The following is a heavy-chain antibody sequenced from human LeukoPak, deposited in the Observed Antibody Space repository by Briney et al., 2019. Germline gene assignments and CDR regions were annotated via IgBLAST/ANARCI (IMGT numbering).Heavy chain of an antibody. J-gene: IGHJ4*02. CDR1: GFTFSSYS. CDR2: ISSSSSYI. Sequence: GGSLRLSCAASGFTFSSYSMNWVRQAPGKGLEWVSSISSSSSYIYYADSVKGRFTISRDNSKNTLYLQMNSLRGEDTAVYYCAKEGGLGSILTGWGQGTLVTVSS. V-gene: IGHV3-21*04. D-gene: IGHD2-15*01. CDR3: AKEGGLGSILTG.